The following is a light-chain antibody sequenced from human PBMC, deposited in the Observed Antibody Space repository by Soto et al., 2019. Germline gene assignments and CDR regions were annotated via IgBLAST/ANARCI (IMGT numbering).Light chain of an antibody. V-gene: IGKV3D-20*01. CDR2: DAS. CDR1: QTVSSGY. Sequence: ELVLTQSPVTLSLSPGERATLSCAASQTVSSGYLAWYQQRPGLAPRLLIYDASSRATGIPDRFSGSGSGTDFSLTISRLEPEDFAVYYCQQYSSSPYTFGQGTKVDIK. J-gene: IGKJ2*01. CDR3: QQYSSSPYT.